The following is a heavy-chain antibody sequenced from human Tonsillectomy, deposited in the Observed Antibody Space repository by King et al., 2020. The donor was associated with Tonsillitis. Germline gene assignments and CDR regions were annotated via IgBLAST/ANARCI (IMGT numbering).Heavy chain of an antibody. D-gene: IGHD3-16*01. J-gene: IGHJ4*02. CDR3: ARGGGLGGLGY. CDR1: GFTFSGDW. V-gene: IGHV3-7*01. CDR2: IKEDGSDK. Sequence: VQLVESGGGLVQPGGSLRLSCAASGFTFSGDWMTWVRQAPGKGLEWVANIKEDGSDKYYLDSVKGRFTISRDNAKNSLYLQMNSLGAEDTSVYYCARGGGLGGLGYWGQGTLVTVSS.